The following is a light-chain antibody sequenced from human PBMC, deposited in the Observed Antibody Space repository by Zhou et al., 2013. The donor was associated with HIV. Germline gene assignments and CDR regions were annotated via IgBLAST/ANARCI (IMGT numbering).Light chain of an antibody. J-gene: IGKJ4*01. Sequence: EIVMTQSPATLSVSPGERATLSCRASQSSRSNLAWYQQKPGQAPRLLISGASTRATGIPARFSGSGSGTDFTLTISTLEPGDFAVYYCQQRANWPLTFGGGTKVEI. CDR2: GAS. CDR3: QQRANWPLT. CDR1: QSSRSN. V-gene: IGKV3-15*01.